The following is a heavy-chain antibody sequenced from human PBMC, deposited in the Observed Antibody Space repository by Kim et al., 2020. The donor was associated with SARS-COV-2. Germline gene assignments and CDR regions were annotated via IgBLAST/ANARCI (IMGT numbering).Heavy chain of an antibody. CDR1: GGSFSGYY. D-gene: IGHD2-8*01. Sequence: SETLSLTCAVYGGSFSGYYWSWVRQPPGKGPEWIGEINHSGSASYNPSLKSRVILSVDTSKNQFSLKLTSVTAADTAVYYCARNGAFDVWDQGALVIVSS. CDR2: INHSGSA. CDR3: ARNGAFDV. J-gene: IGHJ3*01. V-gene: IGHV4-34*01.